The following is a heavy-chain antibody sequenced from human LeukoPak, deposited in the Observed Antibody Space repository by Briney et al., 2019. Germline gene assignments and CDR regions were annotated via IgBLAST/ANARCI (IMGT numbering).Heavy chain of an antibody. V-gene: IGHV1-8*01. Sequence: VASVKVSCKASGYTFTSYDINWVRQATGQGLEWMGWMNPNGGNTNYAQKLQGRVTMTTDTSTSTAYMELRSLRSDDTAVYYCARGPGGDFLPVHPDWYFDLWGRGTLVTVSS. CDR2: MNPNGGNT. CDR3: ARGPGGDFLPVHPDWYFDL. J-gene: IGHJ2*01. D-gene: IGHD3-3*01. CDR1: GYTFTSYD.